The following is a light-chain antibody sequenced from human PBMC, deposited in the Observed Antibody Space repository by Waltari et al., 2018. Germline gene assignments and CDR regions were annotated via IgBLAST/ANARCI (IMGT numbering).Light chain of an antibody. CDR3: SSYISSDTLEL. J-gene: IGLJ2*01. V-gene: IGLV2-14*03. CDR2: DVS. Sequence: QSALTQPASVSGSPGQSITISCTGTSRAVGGYNYVSWYQQHPGKAPKLMIYDVSNRPSGVSNRFSGSKSGNTASLTISGLQAEDEAHYYCSSYISSDTLELFGGGTSLTV. CDR1: SRAVGGYNY.